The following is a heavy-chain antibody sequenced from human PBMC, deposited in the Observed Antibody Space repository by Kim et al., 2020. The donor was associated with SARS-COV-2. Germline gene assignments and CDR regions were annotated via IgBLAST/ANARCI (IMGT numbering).Heavy chain of an antibody. V-gene: IGHV3-33*01. CDR1: GFTFSSYG. CDR3: ARDGEYSSSHGGILDY. D-gene: IGHD6-6*01. CDR2: IWYDGSNK. J-gene: IGHJ4*02. Sequence: GGSLRLSCAASGFTFSSYGMHWVRQAPGKGLEWVAVIWYDGSNKYYADSVKGRFTISRDNSKNTLYLQMNSLRAEDTAVYYCARDGEYSSSHGGILDYWGQGTLVTVSS.